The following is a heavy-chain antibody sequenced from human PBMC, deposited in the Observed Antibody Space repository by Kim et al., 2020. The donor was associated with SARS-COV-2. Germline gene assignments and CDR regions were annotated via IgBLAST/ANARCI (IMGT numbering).Heavy chain of an antibody. D-gene: IGHD3-3*01. CDR2: IYYSGST. Sequence: SETLSLTCTVSGGSISSGGYYWSWIRQHPGKGLEWIGYIYYSGSTYYNPSLKSRVTISVDTSKNQFSLKLSSVTAADTAVYYCARDYDFWANRGAFDIWGQGTMVTVSS. CDR3: ARDYDFWANRGAFDI. CDR1: GGSISSGGYY. J-gene: IGHJ3*02. V-gene: IGHV4-31*03.